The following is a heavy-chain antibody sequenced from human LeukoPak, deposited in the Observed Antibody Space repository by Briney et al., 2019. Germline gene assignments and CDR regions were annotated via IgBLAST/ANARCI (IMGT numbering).Heavy chain of an antibody. CDR1: GDSVSSNSAA. V-gene: IGHV6-1*01. CDR2: TYYRSKWYN. Sequence: SQTLSLTCAISGDSVSSNSAAWNWLRQTPSRGLEWLGRTYYRSKWYNDYAVSVKSRVTINPDTSKNQFSLQLNSVTPEDTAVYYCARDLASPQGEVYYFDYWGQGTLVTVSS. D-gene: IGHD5-12*01. CDR3: ARDLASPQGEVYYFDY. J-gene: IGHJ4*02.